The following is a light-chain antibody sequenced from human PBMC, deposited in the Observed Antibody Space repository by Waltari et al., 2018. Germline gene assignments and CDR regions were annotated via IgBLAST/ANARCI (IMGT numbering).Light chain of an antibody. CDR2: GAS. V-gene: IGKV3-20*01. CDR3: QHYLRLPVT. Sequence: ELVLPQSPGTLSLSPGESATLSCRTSQSVTRALAWYQQKPGQAPRLLIYGASNRATGIPDRFSGSGSGTDFSLTISSLEPEDCAVYYCQHYLRLPVTFGQGTKVEVK. CDR1: QSVTRA. J-gene: IGKJ1*01.